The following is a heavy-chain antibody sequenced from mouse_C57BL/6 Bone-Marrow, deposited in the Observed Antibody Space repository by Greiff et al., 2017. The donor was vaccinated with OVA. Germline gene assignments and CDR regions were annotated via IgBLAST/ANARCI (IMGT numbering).Heavy chain of an antibody. V-gene: IGHV5-16*01. Sequence: EVKLVESEGGLVQPGSSMKLSCTASGFTFSDYYMAWVRQVPEKGLEWVANINYDGSSTYYLDSLKSRFIISRDNAKNILYLQMSSLKSEDTATYYCARDLEGLNYFDYWGQGTTLTVSS. CDR1: GFTFSDYY. CDR2: INYDGSST. J-gene: IGHJ2*01. CDR3: ARDLEGLNYFDY. D-gene: IGHD2-10*02.